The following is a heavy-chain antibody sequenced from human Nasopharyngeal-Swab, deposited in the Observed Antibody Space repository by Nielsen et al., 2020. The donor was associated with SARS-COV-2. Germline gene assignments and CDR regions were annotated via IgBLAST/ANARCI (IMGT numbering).Heavy chain of an antibody. CDR1: GFTFSSYG. D-gene: IGHD5-18*01. Sequence: GESLKISCAASGFTFSSYGMHWVRQAPGKGLEWVAVIWYDGSNKYYADSVKGRFTISRDNSKNTLYLQMNSLRAEDTAVYYCARGFSGYSYGYYFDYWGQGTLVTVSS. CDR3: ARGFSGYSYGYYFDY. V-gene: IGHV3-33*01. CDR2: IWYDGSNK. J-gene: IGHJ4*02.